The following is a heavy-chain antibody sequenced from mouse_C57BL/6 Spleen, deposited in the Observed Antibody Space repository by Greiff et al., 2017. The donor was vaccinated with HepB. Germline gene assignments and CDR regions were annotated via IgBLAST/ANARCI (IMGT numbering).Heavy chain of an antibody. V-gene: IGHV1-26*01. D-gene: IGHD2-2*01. Sequence: EVQLQQSGPELVKPGASVKISCKASGYTFTDYYMNWVKQSHGKSLEWIGDINPNNGGTSYNQKFKGKATLAVDKSSSTAYMELRSLTSEDSAVYYCARSRVNGMDYWGQGTSVTVSS. J-gene: IGHJ4*01. CDR1: GYTFTDYY. CDR2: INPNNGGT. CDR3: ARSRVNGMDY.